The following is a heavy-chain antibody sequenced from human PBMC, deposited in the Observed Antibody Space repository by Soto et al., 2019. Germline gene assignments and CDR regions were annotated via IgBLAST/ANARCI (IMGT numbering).Heavy chain of an antibody. CDR3: AKDYYDSSGYYPPALLFDY. CDR1: GYTFTSDD. D-gene: IGHD3-22*01. V-gene: IGHV1-3*01. Sequence: ASVKVSCKASGYTFTSDDFNWVRQATGQGREWMGWINAGNGNTKYSQKFQGRVTITRDTSASTAYMELSSLRSEDTAVYYCAKDYYDSSGYYPPALLFDYWGQGTLVTVSS. CDR2: INAGNGNT. J-gene: IGHJ4*02.